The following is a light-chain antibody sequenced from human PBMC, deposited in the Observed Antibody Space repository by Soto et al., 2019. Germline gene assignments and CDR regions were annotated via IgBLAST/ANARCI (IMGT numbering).Light chain of an antibody. CDR1: SSDVGSYKL. Sequence: QSALTQPASVSGSPGQSITISCTGTSSDVGSYKLVSWYQQHPGKAPKLMIYEDNKRPSGVSNRFSGSKSGNTASLTISGLQAEDEADYYCCSYAGSTTYVVFGGGTKLNVL. J-gene: IGLJ2*01. CDR3: CSYAGSTTYVV. CDR2: EDN. V-gene: IGLV2-23*01.